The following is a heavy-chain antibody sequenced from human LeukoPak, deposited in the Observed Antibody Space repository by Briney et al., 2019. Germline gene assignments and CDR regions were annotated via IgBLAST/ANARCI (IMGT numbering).Heavy chain of an antibody. CDR3: ARDLGSSTVTTAFDY. D-gene: IGHD4-17*01. Sequence: SGGSLRLSCTASGFIFNDYYMSWIRQTPGKGLEWLSYISRTGNTIYYRDSVKGRFTISRDNANNQLHLQMDNLRAEDTAVYFCARDLGSSTVTTAFDYWGQGTLVTVSS. V-gene: IGHV3-11*01. CDR1: GFIFNDYY. J-gene: IGHJ4*02. CDR2: ISRTGNTI.